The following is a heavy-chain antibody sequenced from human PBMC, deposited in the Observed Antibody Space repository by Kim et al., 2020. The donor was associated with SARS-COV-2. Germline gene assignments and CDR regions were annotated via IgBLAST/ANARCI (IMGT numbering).Heavy chain of an antibody. J-gene: IGHJ4*02. D-gene: IGHD4-4*01. CDR3: ASSAPGLQYDY. Sequence: TNYTPSLQSRVTISVDTSKNQFSLKLSSVTAADTAVYYCASSAPGLQYDYWGQGTLVTVSS. CDR2: T. V-gene: IGHV4-34*01.